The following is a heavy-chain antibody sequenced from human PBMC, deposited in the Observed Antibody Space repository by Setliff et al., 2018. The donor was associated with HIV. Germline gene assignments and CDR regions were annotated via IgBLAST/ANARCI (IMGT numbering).Heavy chain of an antibody. V-gene: IGHV4-4*02. CDR3: ARGHCSGTNCYGVDYYGMDV. Sequence: SETLSLTCAVSGGSISSDNWWTWVRQAPGKGLEWIGEIYHSEYTNYNPSLKSRVSMSVDKSKNQLSVKLTSVTAADTAVYYCARGHCSGTNCYGVDYYGMDVWGQGTTVTVSS. CDR2: IYHSEYT. D-gene: IGHD2-2*01. J-gene: IGHJ6*02. CDR1: GGSISSDNW.